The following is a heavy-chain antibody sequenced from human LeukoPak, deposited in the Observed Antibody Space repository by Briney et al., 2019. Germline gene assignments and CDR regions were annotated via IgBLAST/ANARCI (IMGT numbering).Heavy chain of an antibody. D-gene: IGHD2-15*01. Sequence: SETLSLTCTVSGGSIGSNSYYWGWIRQAPGKGLEWIATIYYSGNTYYNPSLKSRVTISVDTSKTRFSLKLSSVTAADTALYYCARHGATYSYFDYWGQGTLVTVSS. CDR3: ARHGATYSYFDY. V-gene: IGHV4-39*01. CDR1: GGSIGSNSYY. J-gene: IGHJ4*02. CDR2: IYYSGNT.